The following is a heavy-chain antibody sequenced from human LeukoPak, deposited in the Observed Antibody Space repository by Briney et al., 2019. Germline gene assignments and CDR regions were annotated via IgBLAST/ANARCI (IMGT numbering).Heavy chain of an antibody. D-gene: IGHD6-13*01. CDR2: IRSKPYGGTT. J-gene: IGHJ4*02. Sequence: GESLRLSCTASGFAFGDHAMGWFRQAPGKGLELVGFIRSKPYGGTTEYAASVKGRFTISRDDSKSIAYLQMNSLKTEDTAVYYCTRYVSSSWYEGADYWGQGTLLTVSS. V-gene: IGHV3-49*03. CDR3: TRYVSSSWYEGADY. CDR1: GFAFGDHA.